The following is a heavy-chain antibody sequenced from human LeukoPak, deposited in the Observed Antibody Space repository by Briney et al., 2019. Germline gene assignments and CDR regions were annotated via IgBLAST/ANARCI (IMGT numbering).Heavy chain of an antibody. D-gene: IGHD2-2*01. V-gene: IGHV4-59*12. CDR1: GGSISSYY. Sequence: SETLSLTCTVSGGSISSYYWSWIRQPPGKGLEWIGYIYYSGSTNYNPSLKSRVTISVDTSKNQFSLKLSSVTAADTAVYYCARGLAYCSSISCRTYYFDYWGQGTLVTVSS. CDR3: ARGLAYCSSISCRTYYFDY. J-gene: IGHJ4*02. CDR2: IYYSGST.